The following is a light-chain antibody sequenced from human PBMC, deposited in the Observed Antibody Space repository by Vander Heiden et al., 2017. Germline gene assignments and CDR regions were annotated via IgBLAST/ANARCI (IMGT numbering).Light chain of an antibody. J-gene: IGLJ3*02. CDR1: PSNIGAGSD. V-gene: IGLV1-40*01. CDR2: GNN. Sequence: QPVLTQPPSVSGAPGQTVTISCTRSPSNIGAGSDVHWYQQLPGTAPTLPIYGNNKSPSGVPDRFSGSRSGTSASRAITRLQAEDEADYDCQSYDSSLSGSGVFGGGTKLTVL. CDR3: QSYDSSLSGSGV.